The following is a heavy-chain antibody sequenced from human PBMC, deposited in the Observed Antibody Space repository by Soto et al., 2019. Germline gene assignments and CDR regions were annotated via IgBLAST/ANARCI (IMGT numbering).Heavy chain of an antibody. J-gene: IGHJ4*02. D-gene: IGHD6-19*01. CDR3: ARPPGYISDWYYFDL. CDR1: GYSFIDYY. Sequence: ASVKVSCKGSGYSFIDYYMHWVRQAPGQGFEWMGRISPKSGGTNYAQKFQGRVTMTWDTSRNTAYMELSSLMSEDTAVYYCARPPGYISDWYYFDLWGQGTLVTVSS. CDR2: ISPKSGGT. V-gene: IGHV1-2*02.